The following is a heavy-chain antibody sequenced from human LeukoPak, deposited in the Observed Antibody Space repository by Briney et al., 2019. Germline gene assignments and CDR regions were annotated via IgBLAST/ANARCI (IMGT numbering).Heavy chain of an antibody. CDR1: GGSLSTYA. CDR3: ARMVGYAYSDY. J-gene: IGHJ4*02. D-gene: IGHD2-15*01. V-gene: IGHV1-69*13. CDR2: IIPFYSAT. Sequence: GASVKVSCKASGGSLSTYAINWVRQVPGRGLKWMGGIIPFYSATDYAQKLQGRVTITADESTNTAYMELNSLTSKDTAVYYCARMVGYAYSDYWGQGTLVTVSS.